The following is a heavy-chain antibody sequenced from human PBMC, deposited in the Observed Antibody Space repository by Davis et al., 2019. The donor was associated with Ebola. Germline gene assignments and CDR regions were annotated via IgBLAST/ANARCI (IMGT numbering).Heavy chain of an antibody. CDR1: GFTVSSNY. Sequence: PGGSLRLSCAASGFTVSSNYMSWVRQAPGKGLEWVSVIYSGGSTYYADSVKGRFTISRDNSKNTLYLQMNSLRAEDTAVYYCASPGAPAYDAFDIWGQGTMVTVSS. J-gene: IGHJ3*02. V-gene: IGHV3-66*01. CDR2: IYSGGST. CDR3: ASPGAPAYDAFDI. D-gene: IGHD2-2*01.